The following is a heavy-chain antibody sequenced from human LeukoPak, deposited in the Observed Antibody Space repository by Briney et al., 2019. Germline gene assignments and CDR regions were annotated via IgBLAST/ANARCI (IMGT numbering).Heavy chain of an antibody. CDR3: ARGSMRMATAGLADY. CDR2: ISSSSSYT. CDR1: GFNFDDYA. J-gene: IGHJ4*02. D-gene: IGHD5-24*01. Sequence: GGSLRLSCAASGFNFDDYAMNWIRQAPGKGLEWVSYISSSSSYTNYADSVKGRFTISRDNPKNSLYLQMNSLRAEDTAVYYCARGSMRMATAGLADYWGQGTLVTVSS. V-gene: IGHV3-11*05.